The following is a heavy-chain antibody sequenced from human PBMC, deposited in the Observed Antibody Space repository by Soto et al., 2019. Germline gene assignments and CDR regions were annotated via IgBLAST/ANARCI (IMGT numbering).Heavy chain of an antibody. CDR2: ISYDGSSK. D-gene: IGHD2-21*02. CDR3: ARRQQSSLRDFVGDCFDP. Sequence: ESGGGVVQPGRSLRLSCAASGFTFSNYAMHWVRQAPGKGLEWVSVISYDGSSKTYGDSVKGRFTISRDNSKSTLYLQMNSLTPEDTSVYYCARRQQSSLRDFVGDCFDPCGQGTLVTVSS. J-gene: IGHJ5*02. V-gene: IGHV3-30-3*01. CDR1: GFTFSNYA.